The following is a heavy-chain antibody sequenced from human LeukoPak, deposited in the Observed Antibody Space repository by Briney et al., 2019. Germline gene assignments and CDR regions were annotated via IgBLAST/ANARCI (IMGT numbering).Heavy chain of an antibody. CDR1: GYSFTSYW. CDR2: IYPRDSDT. D-gene: IGHD3-22*01. V-gene: IGHV5-51*01. CDR3: VRHNYYDTRGYYTLAY. Sequence: GESLKISCRVSGYSFTSYWIGWVRQMPGKGLEWMGIIYPRDSDTRYSPSFQGRVTISADKSINTAYLQWSSLEASDTAIYYCVRHNYYDTRGYYTLAYWGQGTLVTVSS. J-gene: IGHJ4*02.